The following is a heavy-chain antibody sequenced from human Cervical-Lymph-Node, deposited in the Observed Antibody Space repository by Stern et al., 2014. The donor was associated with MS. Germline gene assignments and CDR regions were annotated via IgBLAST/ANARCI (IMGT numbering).Heavy chain of an antibody. CDR3: ARGISLTMQVAEDGFDI. D-gene: IGHD3-10*01. V-gene: IGHV3-33*01. J-gene: IGHJ3*02. Sequence: QVQLVESGGGVVQPGRSLRLSCAASGITFSNFGMHWVRQAPGKGLEWVAFMSNDGRRKYYADSVTGRFTISRDNSRNTLYLHINSLRAEDSAVYLCARGISLTMQVAEDGFDIWGQGTMVTVSS. CDR1: GITFSNFG. CDR2: MSNDGRRK.